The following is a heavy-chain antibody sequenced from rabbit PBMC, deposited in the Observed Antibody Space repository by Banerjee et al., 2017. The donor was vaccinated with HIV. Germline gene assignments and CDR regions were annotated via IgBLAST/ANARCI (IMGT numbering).Heavy chain of an antibody. Sequence: QEQLVESGGGLVQPGGSLTLTCKASGVSFSDKDVMCWVRQAPGKGLEWVGCIYTGDGNTYYASWAKGRFTISKTSSTVDLKMTSLTAADTATYFCARRLNGDGAYFDLWGPGTLVTVS. J-gene: IGHJ4*01. D-gene: IGHD2-1*01. V-gene: IGHV1S45*01. CDR1: GVSFSDKDV. CDR2: IYTGDGNT. CDR3: ARRLNGDGAYFDL.